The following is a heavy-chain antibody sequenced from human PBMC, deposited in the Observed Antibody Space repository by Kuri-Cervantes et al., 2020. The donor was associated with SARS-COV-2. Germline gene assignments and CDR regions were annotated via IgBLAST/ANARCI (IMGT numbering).Heavy chain of an antibody. D-gene: IGHD3-10*01. CDR2: IWNDGSNK. J-gene: IGHJ4*02. Sequence: GGSLRLSCAASGFTFSTYDMYWVRQAPGKGLEWVAVIWNDGSNKYYADSVKGRFTISRDNSKNTLYLQMDSLRGDDTAVYYCARDVGDSGSDYWGQGTLVTVSS. V-gene: IGHV3-33*08. CDR1: GFTFSTYD. CDR3: ARDVGDSGSDY.